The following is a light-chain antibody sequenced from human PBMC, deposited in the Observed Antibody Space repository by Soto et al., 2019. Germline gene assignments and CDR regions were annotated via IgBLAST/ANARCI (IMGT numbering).Light chain of an antibody. CDR2: EVR. Sequence: QSALTQPSSVCGSPGQSITISCAGTMRDVGAYNLVSWYQQHPGRAPQLIIYEVRNRPSGISFRFSGSKYGNTASLTISGLQAEDEADYYCSSYTSKSSLIFGGGTKVTVL. J-gene: IGLJ2*01. CDR1: MRDVGAYNL. CDR3: SSYTSKSSLI. V-gene: IGLV2-14*01.